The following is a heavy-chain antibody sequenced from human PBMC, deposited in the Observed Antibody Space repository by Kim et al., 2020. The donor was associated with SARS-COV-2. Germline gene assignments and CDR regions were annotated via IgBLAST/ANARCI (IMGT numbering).Heavy chain of an antibody. Sequence: PGGSLRLSCAVSGFIVSYNYVSWVRQSPGKGLEWLSVIRRGGITNFADSVKGRFSISRDTPKNTVYLQLTNLRPEDTAVYYCARSSGGTFDYWGQGTLVTVSS. CDR1: GFIVSYNY. J-gene: IGHJ4*02. CDR3: ARSSGGTFDY. V-gene: IGHV3-53*01. CDR2: IRRGGIT. D-gene: IGHD1-1*01.